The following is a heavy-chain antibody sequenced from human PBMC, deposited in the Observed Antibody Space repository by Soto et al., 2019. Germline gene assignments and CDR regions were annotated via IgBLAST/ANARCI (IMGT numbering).Heavy chain of an antibody. CDR2: IYTSGST. V-gene: IGHV4-4*07. CDR3: ARDRYDSSGYYYDHWFDP. Sequence: QVQLQESGPGLVKPSETLSLTCTVSGGSISSYYWSWIRQPAGKGLEWIGRIYTSGSTNYNPSLKSRVPMSVDTSKHQFSLKLSSVTAADTAVYYCARDRYDSSGYYYDHWFDPWGQGTLVTVSS. D-gene: IGHD3-22*01. J-gene: IGHJ5*02. CDR1: GGSISSYY.